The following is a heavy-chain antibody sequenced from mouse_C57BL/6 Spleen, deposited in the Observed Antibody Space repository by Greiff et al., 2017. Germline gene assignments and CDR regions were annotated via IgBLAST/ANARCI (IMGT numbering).Heavy chain of an antibody. J-gene: IGHJ2*01. CDR2: INPSSGYT. V-gene: IGHV1-4*01. D-gene: IGHD1-1*01. Sequence: VQLQQSGAELARPGASVKMSCKASGYTFTSYTMHWVKQRPGQGLEWIGYINPSSGYTKYNQKFKDKATLTADKSSSTAYMQLSSQTSEDSAVCYCASGTTLVEGYWGQGTTLTVSS. CDR1: GYTFTSYT. CDR3: ASGTTLVEGY.